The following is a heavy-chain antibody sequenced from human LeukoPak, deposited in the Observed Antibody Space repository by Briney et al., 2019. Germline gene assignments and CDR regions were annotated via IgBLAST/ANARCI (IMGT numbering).Heavy chain of an antibody. V-gene: IGHV3-13*01. D-gene: IGHD3/OR15-3a*01. Sequence: GGSLRLSCAASGFTFSSYDMHGVRQATGKGLEWVSAIGTAGDTYYPGSVKGRFTISRENAKNSLYLQMNSLRAGDTAVYYCARGTGTGPGWFDPWGQGTLVTVSS. CDR1: GFTFSSYD. J-gene: IGHJ5*02. CDR3: ARGTGTGPGWFDP. CDR2: IGTAGDT.